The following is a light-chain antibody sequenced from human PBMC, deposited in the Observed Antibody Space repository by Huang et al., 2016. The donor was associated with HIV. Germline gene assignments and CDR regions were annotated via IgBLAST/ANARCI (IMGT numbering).Light chain of an antibody. CDR1: QSLLHSDGDNY. Sequence: DIVMTQSPVSLSVSPGEPASISCRSSQSLLHSDGDNYWDWYVLKPGQSPQVLVYLGSVRASGVPDRFSGSGSGTDFTLMISRVESEDVGIYHCMQALQTLITCGQGTRLEIK. V-gene: IGKV2-28*01. J-gene: IGKJ5*01. CDR2: LGS. CDR3: MQALQTLIT.